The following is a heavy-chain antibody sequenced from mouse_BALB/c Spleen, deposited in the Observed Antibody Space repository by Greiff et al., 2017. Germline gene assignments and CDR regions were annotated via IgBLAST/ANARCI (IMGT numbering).Heavy chain of an antibody. CDR1: GYSFTSYW. CDR3: TYYYGSRVFDY. CDR2: IYPGNSDT. Sequence: VQLKESGTVLARPGASVKMSCKASGYSFTSYWMHWVKQRPGQGLEWIGAIYPGNSDTSYNQKFKGKAKLTAVTSASTAYMELSSLTNEDSAVYYCTYYYGSRVFDYWGQGTTLTVSS. V-gene: IGHV1-5*01. D-gene: IGHD1-1*01. J-gene: IGHJ2*01.